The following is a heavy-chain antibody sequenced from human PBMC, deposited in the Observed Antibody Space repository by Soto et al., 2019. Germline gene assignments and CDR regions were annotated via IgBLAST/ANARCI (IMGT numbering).Heavy chain of an antibody. D-gene: IGHD6-19*01. Sequence: GASVKVSCTASGYTFTGYYMHWVRQAPGQGLEWMGWINPNSGGTNYAQKFQGWVTMTRDTSISTAYMELSRLRSDDTAVYYCARGKQWLDYYYGMDVWGQGTTVTVSS. CDR2: INPNSGGT. J-gene: IGHJ6*02. V-gene: IGHV1-2*04. CDR3: ARGKQWLDYYYGMDV. CDR1: GYTFTGYY.